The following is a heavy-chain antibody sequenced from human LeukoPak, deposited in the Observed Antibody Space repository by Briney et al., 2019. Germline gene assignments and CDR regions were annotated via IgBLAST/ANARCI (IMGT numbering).Heavy chain of an antibody. Sequence: GGSLRLSCAASGFTFSSYAMHWVRQAPGKGLEWVAVISYDGSNKYYADSVKGRFTISRDNSKNTLYLQMNSLRAEDTAVYYCARDIWFGELPRGPFDYGGQGTLVTVSS. CDR1: GFTFSSYA. CDR3: ARDIWFGELPRGPFDY. CDR2: ISYDGSNK. D-gene: IGHD3-10*01. J-gene: IGHJ4*02. V-gene: IGHV3-30-3*01.